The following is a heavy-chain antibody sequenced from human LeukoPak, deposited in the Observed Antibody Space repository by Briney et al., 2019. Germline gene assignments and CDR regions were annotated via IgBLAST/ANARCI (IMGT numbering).Heavy chain of an antibody. CDR2: IYTSGST. Sequence: SETLSLTCTVSGGSISSGSYYWSWIRQPAGKGLEWIGRIYTSGSTYYNPSLKSRVTISVDTSKNQFSLKLTSVTAADTAVYYCARHTYSGYDLAYWGQGTLVTVSS. J-gene: IGHJ4*02. CDR3: ARHTYSGYDLAY. V-gene: IGHV4-61*02. D-gene: IGHD5-12*01. CDR1: GGSISSGSYY.